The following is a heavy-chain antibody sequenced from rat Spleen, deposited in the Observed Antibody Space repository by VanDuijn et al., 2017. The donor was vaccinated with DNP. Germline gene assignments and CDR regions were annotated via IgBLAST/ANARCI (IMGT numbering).Heavy chain of an antibody. V-gene: IGHV4-2*01. CDR1: GFNFNDYW. Sequence: EVKLVESGGGLVQPGRSLKLSCAASGFNFNDYWMGWVRQAPGKGLEWIGQINKDSSAIAYTPSLKDKFTNSRDNAQNTLYLQMSKLGSEDTAIYYCTKGPSDGGYSYYFDYLFQGVMVTVSS. CDR2: INKDSSAI. D-gene: IGHD1-11*01. J-gene: IGHJ2*01. CDR3: TKGPSDGGYSYYFDY.